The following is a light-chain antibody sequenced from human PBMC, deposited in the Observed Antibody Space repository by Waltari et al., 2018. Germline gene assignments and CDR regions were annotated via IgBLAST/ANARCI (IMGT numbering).Light chain of an antibody. Sequence: IVLTHTPGTLSVSPEGNVTVSCRASQTITDSWLTWDHQKPGQAPRLLIYGASNRASGIPDRFSGSGSGTDFTLTISRLEPEDSAVYYCQQYDGSVVTFGGGTKVEIK. CDR1: QTITDSW. V-gene: IGKV3-20*01. J-gene: IGKJ4*01. CDR3: QQYDGSVVT. CDR2: GAS.